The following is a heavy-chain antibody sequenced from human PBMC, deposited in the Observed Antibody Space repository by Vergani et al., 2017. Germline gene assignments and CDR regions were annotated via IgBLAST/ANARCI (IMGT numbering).Heavy chain of an antibody. J-gene: IGHJ6*02. Sequence: QLQLQESGPGLVKPSETLSLTCTVSGGSISNSNYYWGWIRQPPGKGLEWIGSIYYSGSTYYNPSLKSRVTIAVDTAKNEFSLKLSSVTAADTAVYYCARVGERIVGATGYYDHGMDVWGQGTTVTVSS. D-gene: IGHD1-26*01. CDR1: GGSISNSNYY. V-gene: IGHV4-39*07. CDR2: IYYSGST. CDR3: ARVGERIVGATGYYDHGMDV.